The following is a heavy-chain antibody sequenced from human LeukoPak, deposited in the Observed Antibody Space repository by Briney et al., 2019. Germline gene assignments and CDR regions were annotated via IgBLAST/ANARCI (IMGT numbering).Heavy chain of an antibody. CDR1: GFTFCSYA. J-gene: IGHJ4*02. V-gene: IGHV3-23*01. D-gene: IGHD6-19*01. CDR3: AKDTKFQAVAGEFDY. Sequence: GGSLRLSCAASGFTFCSYAMSWVRQAPGKGLEWVSAISGSGGSTYYAVSVKGRFTISRDNSKNTLYLQMNSLRAEDTAVYFCAKDTKFQAVAGEFDYWGQGTLVTVSS. CDR2: ISGSGGST.